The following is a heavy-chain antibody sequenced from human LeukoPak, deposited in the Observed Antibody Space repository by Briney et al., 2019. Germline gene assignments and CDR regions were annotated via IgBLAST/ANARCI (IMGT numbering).Heavy chain of an antibody. V-gene: IGHV3-23*01. Sequence: GGSLRLSCAASGFTFSNYAMHWVRQAPGKGLEWVSAISGSGGSTYYADSVKGRFTISRDNSKNTLYLQMNSLRAEDTAVYYCAKDPHSGYDPPDYWGQGTLVTVSS. J-gene: IGHJ4*02. CDR3: AKDPHSGYDPPDY. CDR2: ISGSGGST. D-gene: IGHD5-12*01. CDR1: GFTFSNYA.